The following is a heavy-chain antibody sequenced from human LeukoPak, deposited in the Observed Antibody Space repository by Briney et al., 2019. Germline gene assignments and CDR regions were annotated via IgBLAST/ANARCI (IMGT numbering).Heavy chain of an antibody. Sequence: GESLRISCHGSGYRFTTYWIGWVRQMPGHGLEWMGIIYPGDSDTRYSPSFQGQVTISADKSISTAYLQWSSLKASDTAMYYCARPNSVSGYDSFVYWGQGTLVTVSS. CDR2: IYPGDSDT. CDR1: GYRFTTYW. J-gene: IGHJ4*02. CDR3: ARPNSVSGYDSFVY. V-gene: IGHV5-51*01. D-gene: IGHD5-12*01.